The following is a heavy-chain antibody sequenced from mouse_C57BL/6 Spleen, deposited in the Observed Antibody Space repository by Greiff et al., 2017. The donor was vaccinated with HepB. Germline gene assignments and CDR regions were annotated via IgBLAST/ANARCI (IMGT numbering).Heavy chain of an antibody. J-gene: IGHJ4*01. D-gene: IGHD2-4*01. CDR3: ARSRLRRGNYYAMDY. CDR1: GYSFTDYN. V-gene: IGHV1-39*01. CDR2: INPNYGTT. Sequence: VQLQQSGPELVKPGASVKISCKASGYSFTDYNMNWVKQSNGKSLEWIGVINPNYGTTSYNQKFKGKATLTVDQSSSTAYMQLNSLTSDDSAVYYCARSRLRRGNYYAMDYWGQGTSVTVSS.